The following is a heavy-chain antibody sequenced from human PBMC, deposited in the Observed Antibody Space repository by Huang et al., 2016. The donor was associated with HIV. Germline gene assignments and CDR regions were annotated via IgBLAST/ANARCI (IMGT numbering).Heavy chain of an antibody. J-gene: IGHJ4*02. V-gene: IGHV4-59*11. CDR2: TFYSGST. CDR3: ASTPSGNYLNY. CDR1: GDSIYSHY. D-gene: IGHD3-10*01. Sequence: QVQLQESGPGLVKPSETLALTCTVSGDSIYSHYWGWVRQPPGKGLEWIGSTFYSGSTDYNPSLKRRVTISVDTSKDQFSLKLNSVTAADTAVYYCASTPSGNYLNYWGQGTLVTVSS.